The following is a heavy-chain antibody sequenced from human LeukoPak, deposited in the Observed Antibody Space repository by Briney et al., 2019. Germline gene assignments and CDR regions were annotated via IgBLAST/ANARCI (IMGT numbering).Heavy chain of an antibody. CDR3: ARFRGRGAYYLDY. V-gene: IGHV4-59*01. CDR1: GGSIGNYS. CDR2: ICYSVST. Sequence: SETLSLTCTVSGGSIGNYSWSWIRQPPGKGLEWIGYICYSVSTDYNPSLKSRVTISADTSKNQFSLRLTSVTAADTAVYYCARFRGRGAYYLDYWGQGTLVTVSS. J-gene: IGHJ4*02. D-gene: IGHD2-15*01.